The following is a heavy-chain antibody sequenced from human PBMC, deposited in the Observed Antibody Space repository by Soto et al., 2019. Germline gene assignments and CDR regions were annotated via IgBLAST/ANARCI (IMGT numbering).Heavy chain of an antibody. V-gene: IGHV3-74*01. CDR3: ARYSQYYYYYYGMDV. J-gene: IGHJ6*02. Sequence: GSLRLSCAASGFTFSSYWMHWVRQAPGKGLVWVSRINSDGSSTSYADSVKGRFTISRDNAKNTLYLQMNSLRAEDTAVYYCARYSQYYYYYYGMDVWGQGTTVTVSS. CDR1: GFTFSSYW. CDR2: INSDGSST. D-gene: IGHD5-12*01.